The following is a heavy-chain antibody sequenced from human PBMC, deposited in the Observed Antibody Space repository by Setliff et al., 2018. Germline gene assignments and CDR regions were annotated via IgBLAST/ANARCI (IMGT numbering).Heavy chain of an antibody. D-gene: IGHD3-9*01. V-gene: IGHV1-2*02. CDR1: GYTFTDYY. CDR3: ARDPLPKHYDVVTGYYSAPNYYYMDV. J-gene: IGHJ6*03. Sequence: ASVKVSCKTSGYTFTDYYIHWLRQAPGEGLEWMGWLNPKNNDTSYAQKFLGRVTMTRDTSISAAYTELITLRSDDTALYYCARDPLPKHYDVVTGYYSAPNYYYMDVWGKGTTVTV. CDR2: LNPKNNDT.